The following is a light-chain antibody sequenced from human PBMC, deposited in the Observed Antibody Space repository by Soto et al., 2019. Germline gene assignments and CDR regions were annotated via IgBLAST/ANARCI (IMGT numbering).Light chain of an antibody. CDR1: QRVSSN. CDR2: GAS. Sequence: GIKQSPASVSVKQGERATLSCRASQRVSSNLAWYQQKPGQAPRLLVYGASTRANGIPARCSGSGSGTELTLTISSLQSEDFAVYYCQQYNKRPPWRFGQGAKVDI. J-gene: IGKJ1*01. CDR3: QQYNKRPPWR. V-gene: IGKV3-15*01.